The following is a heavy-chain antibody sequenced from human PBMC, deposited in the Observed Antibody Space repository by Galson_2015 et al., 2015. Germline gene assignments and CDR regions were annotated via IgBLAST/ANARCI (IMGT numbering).Heavy chain of an antibody. V-gene: IGHV3-48*03. J-gene: IGHJ4*02. CDR3: ARDSDYYDSGSSYYFDY. CDR1: GFTFSSYD. CDR2: ISSSGSTI. D-gene: IGHD3-10*01. Sequence: SLRLSCAASGFTFSSYDMNWVRQAPGKGLEWVSYISSSGSTIYYADSVKGRFTISRDNAKNSLYLQMNSLRAEDTAVYYCARDSDYYDSGSSYYFDYWGQGTLVTVSS.